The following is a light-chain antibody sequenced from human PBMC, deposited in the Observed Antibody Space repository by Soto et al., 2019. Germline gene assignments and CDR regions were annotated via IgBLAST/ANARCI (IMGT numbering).Light chain of an antibody. V-gene: IGKV3-20*01. CDR1: QSVSSN. CDR3: QQYGRSPRT. J-gene: IGKJ1*01. Sequence: EIVMTQTPATLCVSPGERATLSCRASQSVSSNLAWYQQKPGQAPRLLIYGASTRATGIPDRFSGSGSGTDFILTISRLEPDDFAVYYCQQYGRSPRTFGQGTKVDIK. CDR2: GAS.